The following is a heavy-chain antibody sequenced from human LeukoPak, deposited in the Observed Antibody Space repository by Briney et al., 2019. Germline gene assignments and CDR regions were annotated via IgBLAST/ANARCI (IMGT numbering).Heavy chain of an antibody. CDR2: IYYSGST. J-gene: IGHJ5*02. D-gene: IGHD2-15*01. CDR3: ARVKKDCSGGSCYWFDP. V-gene: IGHV4-59*01. CDR1: GGSINTYY. Sequence: SETLSLTCTVSGGSINTYYWSWIRQPPGKGLEWIGCIYYSGSTNYNPSLKSRVTISVDTSKNQFSLNLSSVTAEDTAVYYCARVKKDCSGGSCYWFDPWGQGTLVTVSS.